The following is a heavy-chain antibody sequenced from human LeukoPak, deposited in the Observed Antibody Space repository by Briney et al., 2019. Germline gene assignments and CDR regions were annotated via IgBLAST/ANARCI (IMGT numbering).Heavy chain of an antibody. D-gene: IGHD3-10*01. CDR1: GFTFSSYA. CDR2: ISGSGGST. V-gene: IGHV3-23*01. J-gene: IGHJ4*02. Sequence: QPGGSLRLSCAASGFTFSSYAMSWVRQAPGKGLEWVSAISGSGGSTYYADSVKGRFTISRDNSKNTLYLQMNSLRAEDTAVYYCARDLTITMVRGVIITQYYFDYWGQGTLVTVSS. CDR3: ARDLTITMVRGVIITQYYFDY.